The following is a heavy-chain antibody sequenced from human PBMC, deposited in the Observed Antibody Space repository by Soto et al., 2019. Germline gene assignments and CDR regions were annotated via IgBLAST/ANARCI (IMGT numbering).Heavy chain of an antibody. V-gene: IGHV4-59*08. Sequence: PSETLSLTCTVSGGSISSYYWSWIRQPPWKGLEWIGYIYYSGSTNYNPSLKSRVTISVDTSKNQFSRKLSSVTAADTAVYYCARHAPDRGTYYDILTGYWPNTFDYWGQGTLVTVSS. CDR1: GGSISSYY. J-gene: IGHJ4*02. CDR2: IYYSGST. D-gene: IGHD3-9*01. CDR3: ARHAPDRGTYYDILTGYWPNTFDY.